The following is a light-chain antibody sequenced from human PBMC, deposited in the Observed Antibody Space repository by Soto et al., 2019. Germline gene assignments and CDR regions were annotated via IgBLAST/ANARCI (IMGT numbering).Light chain of an antibody. CDR3: QSYDSSLSGLV. J-gene: IGLJ1*01. V-gene: IGLV1-40*01. CDR2: GNS. Sequence: QSVLTQPPSVSGAPGQRVTISCTGSSSNIGAVYDVHWYQQLPGTAPKLLIYGNSNRPSGVPDRFSGSKSGTSASLAITGLHAEDEADYYCQSYDSSLSGLVFGTGTKLTVL. CDR1: SSNIGAVYD.